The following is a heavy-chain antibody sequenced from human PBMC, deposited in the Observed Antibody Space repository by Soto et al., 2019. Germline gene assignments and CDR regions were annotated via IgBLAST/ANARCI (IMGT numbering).Heavy chain of an antibody. CDR2: IIPILGTA. CDR1: GGTFSSYA. Sequence: QVQLVQSGAEVKKPGSSVKVSCKASGGTFSSYAISWVRQAPGQGLEWMGGIIPILGTANYAQQFQGRVTITADKSTSTAYMELSSLRSEDTAVYYCARCGYSSSRFDYWGQGTLVTVSS. V-gene: IGHV1-69*06. CDR3: ARCGYSSSRFDY. D-gene: IGHD6-6*01. J-gene: IGHJ4*02.